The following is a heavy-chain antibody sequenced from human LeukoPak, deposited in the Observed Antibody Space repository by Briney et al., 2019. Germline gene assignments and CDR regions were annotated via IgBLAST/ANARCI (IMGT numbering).Heavy chain of an antibody. CDR1: GGSISSYY. CDR3: ARHSVYGDYEFDY. D-gene: IGHD4-17*01. Sequence: SETLSLTCTVSGGSISSYYWSWIRQPPGKGLEWIGYIYYSGNTNYNPSLKSRVTISVDTSKNQFSLKLSSVTAADTAVYYCARHSVYGDYEFDYWGQGTLVTVSS. V-gene: IGHV4-59*08. J-gene: IGHJ4*02. CDR2: IYYSGNT.